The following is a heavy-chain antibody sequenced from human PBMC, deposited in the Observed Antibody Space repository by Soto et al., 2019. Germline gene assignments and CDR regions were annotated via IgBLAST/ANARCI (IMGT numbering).Heavy chain of an antibody. Sequence: SDTLSLTCAVSGYSISSGSYWGWIRQSPGKGLEWIVSIYDSGLTYYNPSLKSRVTTSVDTSENQFSLNLNSMTAADAAVYYCAMRASGEAPYYFDSWGQGTLVTVSS. CDR1: GYSISSGSY. J-gene: IGHJ4*02. CDR2: IYDSGLT. V-gene: IGHV4-38-2*01. D-gene: IGHD7-27*01. CDR3: AMRASGEAPYYFDS.